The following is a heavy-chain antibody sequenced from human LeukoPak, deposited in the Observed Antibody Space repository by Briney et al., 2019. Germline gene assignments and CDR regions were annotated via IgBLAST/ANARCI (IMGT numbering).Heavy chain of an antibody. CDR3: ANWIGSSSRDY. D-gene: IGHD6-6*01. J-gene: IGHJ4*02. V-gene: IGHV3-23*01. CDR2: INSNGDEI. Sequence: GESLRLSCAASGFTFSTYSMTWVRQAPGKGLEWVSGINSNGDEIYYADSVRGRFIISRDNSNNVLHLQMDSLRAEDTAVYYCANWIGSSSRDYWGQGTLVTVFS. CDR1: GFTFSTYS.